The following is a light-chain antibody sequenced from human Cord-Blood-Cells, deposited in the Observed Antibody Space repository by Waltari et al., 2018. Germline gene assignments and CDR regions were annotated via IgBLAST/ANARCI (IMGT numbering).Light chain of an antibody. CDR2: DVS. CDR3: SSYTSSSTLVV. Sequence: QSALTQPASVSGSPGQSITISCTGTSSDVGGYNYVSWYQQHPGKAPKLMIYDVSNPPSGVSNRSSGSKSGNTASLTISGLQAEDEADYYCSSYTSSSTLVVFGTGTKVTVL. J-gene: IGLJ1*01. V-gene: IGLV2-14*01. CDR1: SSDVGGYNY.